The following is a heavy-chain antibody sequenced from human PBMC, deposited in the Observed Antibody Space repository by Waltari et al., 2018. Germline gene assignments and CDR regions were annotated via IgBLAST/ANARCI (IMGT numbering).Heavy chain of an antibody. CDR3: AKSGRITMIVVVITPDY. CDR2: ISGSGGST. V-gene: IGHV3-23*01. J-gene: IGHJ4*02. D-gene: IGHD3-22*01. CDR1: GLTFSSYA. Sequence: VQLLESGGGLVQPGGSLRLSCAASGLTFSSYAMSWVRQAPGTGLEWVSAISGSGGSTYYADSVKGRFTISRDNSKNTLYLQMNSLRAEDTAVYYCAKSGRITMIVVVITPDYWGQGTLVTVSS.